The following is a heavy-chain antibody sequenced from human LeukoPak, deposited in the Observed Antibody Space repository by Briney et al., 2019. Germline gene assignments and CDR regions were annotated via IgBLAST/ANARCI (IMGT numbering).Heavy chain of an antibody. CDR1: GGSISSYY. D-gene: IGHD2-8*02. Sequence: SETLSLTCTVSGGSISSYYWSWIRQPPGKGLEWIGYINPSGSTNYNPSLESRVTISVDTSRNQFSLKLRSVTAADTAVYYFERHVGYASPPKFWGQGTLVTVSS. CDR2: INPSGST. J-gene: IGHJ4*02. CDR3: ERHVGYASPPKF. V-gene: IGHV4-4*09.